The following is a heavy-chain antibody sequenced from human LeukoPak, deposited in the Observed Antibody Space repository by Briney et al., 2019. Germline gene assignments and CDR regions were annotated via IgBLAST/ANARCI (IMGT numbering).Heavy chain of an antibody. V-gene: IGHV3-48*01. CDR2: ISSSSSTI. Sequence: PGGSLRLSCAASGFTFSSYSMNWVRQAPGKGLEWVSYISSSSSTIYYADSVKGRFTISRDNAKNSLYLQMNSLRAEDTAVYYCARDRARTFDYWGQGTLVTVSS. CDR3: ARDRARTFDY. CDR1: GFTFSSYS. J-gene: IGHJ4*02.